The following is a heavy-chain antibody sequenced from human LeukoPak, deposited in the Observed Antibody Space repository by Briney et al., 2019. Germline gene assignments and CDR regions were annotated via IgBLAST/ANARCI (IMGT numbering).Heavy chain of an antibody. CDR2: ISGSGGST. CDR1: GFTFSSYA. D-gene: IGHD2-2*01. Sequence: PGGSLRLSCAASGFTFSSYAMSWVRQAPGKGLEWVSAISGSGGSTYYADSVKGRFTISRDNSKNTLYLQMNSLRAEDTAVYYCAKDIVVVPAAMPGPPGGFDPWGQGTLVTVSS. V-gene: IGHV3-23*01. J-gene: IGHJ5*02. CDR3: AKDIVVVPAAMPGPPGGFDP.